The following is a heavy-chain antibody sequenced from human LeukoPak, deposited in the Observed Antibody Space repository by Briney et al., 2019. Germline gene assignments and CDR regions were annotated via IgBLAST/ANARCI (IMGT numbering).Heavy chain of an antibody. J-gene: IGHJ6*02. Sequence: ASVKVSCKASGYTFTSYGISWVRQAHGQGLEWMGWISAYNGNTNYAQKLQGRVTMTTDTSTSTAYMELRSLRSDDTAVYYCAREALRYFDWQYGMDVWGQGTTVTVSS. CDR3: AREALRYFDWQYGMDV. D-gene: IGHD3-9*01. V-gene: IGHV1-18*01. CDR1: GYTFTSYG. CDR2: ISAYNGNT.